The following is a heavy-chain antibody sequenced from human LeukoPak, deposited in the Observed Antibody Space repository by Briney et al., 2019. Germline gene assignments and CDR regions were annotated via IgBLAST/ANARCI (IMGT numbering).Heavy chain of an antibody. V-gene: IGHV4-59*08. J-gene: IGHJ4*02. D-gene: IGHD3-10*01. CDR3: ARLRLQETYVGDLYLDSFDF. CDR1: GGSLSRYY. CDR2: IFYSGNT. Sequence: SETLSLTCSVSGGSLSRYYWSWIRQSPTNGLEWMGYIFYSGNTNYNPSLKSRVTISVDTSKNRFSLQLNSVTAADTAVYHCARLRLQETYVGDLYLDSFDFWGQGILVTVSS.